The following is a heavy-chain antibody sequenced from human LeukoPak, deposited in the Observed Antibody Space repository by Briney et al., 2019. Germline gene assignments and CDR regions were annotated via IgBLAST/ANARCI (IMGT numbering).Heavy chain of an antibody. CDR1: GFTFSNSN. D-gene: IGHD3-22*01. Sequence: GGSLRLSCAASGFTFSNSNMHWVRRAPGRGLQWVSYISTGSSTIYYADSVKGRFTISRDNAKNSLYLQMNSLSAEDTAVYYCARGSGYYYNYWGQGTLVTVSS. V-gene: IGHV3-48*04. CDR2: ISTGSSTI. CDR3: ARGSGYYYNY. J-gene: IGHJ4*02.